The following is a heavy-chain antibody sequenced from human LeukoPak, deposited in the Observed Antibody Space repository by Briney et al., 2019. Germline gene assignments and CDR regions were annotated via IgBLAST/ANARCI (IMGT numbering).Heavy chain of an antibody. J-gene: IGHJ4*02. CDR1: GYTFTGYY. Sequence: ASVKVSCKASGYTFTGYYMHWVRQAPGQGLEWMGIINPSGGSTSYAQKFQGRVTMTRDMSTSTVYMELSSLRSEGTAVYYCARIPVGGYFDYWGQGTLVTVSS. CDR2: INPSGGST. CDR3: ARIPVGGYFDY. D-gene: IGHD3-3*01. V-gene: IGHV1-46*01.